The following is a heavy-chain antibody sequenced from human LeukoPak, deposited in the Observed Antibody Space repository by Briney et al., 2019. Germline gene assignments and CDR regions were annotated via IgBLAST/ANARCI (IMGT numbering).Heavy chain of an antibody. CDR1: GFTFSNYW. CDR2: ISSSSSTI. CDR3: ARGEYYDFWSGYYHFDY. D-gene: IGHD3-3*01. J-gene: IGHJ4*02. Sequence: GGSLRLSCAASGFTFSNYWMHWVRQAPGKGLEWVSYISSSSSTIYYADSVKGRFTISRDNAKNSLYLQMNSLRAEDTAVYYCARGEYYDFWSGYYHFDYWGQGTLVTVSS. V-gene: IGHV3-48*04.